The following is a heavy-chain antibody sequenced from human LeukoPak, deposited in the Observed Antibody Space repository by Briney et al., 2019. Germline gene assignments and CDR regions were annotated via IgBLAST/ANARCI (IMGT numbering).Heavy chain of an antibody. CDR3: ARDPLNRRWGSYYFDY. V-gene: IGHV3-30-3*01. D-gene: IGHD1-14*01. CDR2: ISYDGSNE. Sequence: GSLRLSCAASGFTFSSYAMHWVRQAPGKGLEWVALISYDGSNESYEDSVKGRFTISRDNSRSTLYLQMSSLRSEDTAVYYCARDPLNRRWGSYYFDYWGLGTLVTVSS. CDR1: GFTFSSYA. J-gene: IGHJ4*02.